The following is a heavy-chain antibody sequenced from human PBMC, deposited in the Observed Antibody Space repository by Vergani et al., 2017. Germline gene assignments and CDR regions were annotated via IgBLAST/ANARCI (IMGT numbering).Heavy chain of an antibody. CDR3: ARAQQWLGATEWFDQ. D-gene: IGHD6-19*01. J-gene: IGHJ5*02. Sequence: QVQLQQWGAGLLKPSETLSLTCAVYGGSFSGHYWNWIRQPPGKGLEWIGEINQSGSTNYKPSLKSRVTISVDTDKNQFALKLSAVTAADTAVYYFARAQQWLGATEWFDQWGQGILVTVSA. CDR2: INQSGST. V-gene: IGHV4-34*01. CDR1: GGSFSGHY.